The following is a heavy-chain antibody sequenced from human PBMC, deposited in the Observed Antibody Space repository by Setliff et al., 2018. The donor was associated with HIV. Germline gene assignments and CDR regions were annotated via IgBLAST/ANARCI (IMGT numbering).Heavy chain of an antibody. J-gene: IGHJ4*02. CDR3: ARGMGYVGYDWGLPWAPFDS. D-gene: IGHD5-12*01. V-gene: IGHV1-18*01. CDR1: GYSFTSHG. CDR2: ISPYNGIT. Sequence: ASVKVSCKASGYSFTSHGLHWVRQAPGQGLEWVGWISPYNGITNYAQNLQGRVTIITDTFTSTAYMELRSLTSDDTAVYFCARGMGYVGYDWGLPWAPFDSWGQGALVTVSS.